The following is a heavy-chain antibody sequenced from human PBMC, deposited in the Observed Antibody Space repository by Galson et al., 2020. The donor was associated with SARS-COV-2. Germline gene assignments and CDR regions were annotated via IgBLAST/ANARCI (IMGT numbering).Heavy chain of an antibody. J-gene: IGHJ3*01. D-gene: IGHD1-26*01. CDR2: IGVNTGNR. Sequence: ASVKVSCKASGYIFTNYGISWVRQAPGQGLEWMGWIGVNTGNRRFAEGVQGRLTVTTDTATNTAYMELRSLRSDDAAVYDCARDTTGSSYQDDSFDVWGQGTMVTVSS. CDR3: ARDTTGSSYQDDSFDV. V-gene: IGHV1-18*01. CDR1: GYIFTNYG.